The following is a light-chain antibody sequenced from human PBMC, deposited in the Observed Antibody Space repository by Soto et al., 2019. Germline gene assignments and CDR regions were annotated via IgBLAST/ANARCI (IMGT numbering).Light chain of an antibody. Sequence: DIVMTQSPDSLALSLGERATINCKSSQSVFYSSKSKNYLAWYQQKPGQPPKLLIYCTSIRDSGVPDRFSGSGSGTDFTLTISSLQAEDVAVYYCQQFHSTPFTFGGGTKVEIK. CDR3: QQFHSTPFT. CDR2: CTS. V-gene: IGKV4-1*01. J-gene: IGKJ4*01. CDR1: QSVFYSSKSKNY.